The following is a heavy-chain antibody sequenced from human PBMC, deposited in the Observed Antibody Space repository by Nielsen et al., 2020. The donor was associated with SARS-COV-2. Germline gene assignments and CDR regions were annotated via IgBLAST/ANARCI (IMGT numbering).Heavy chain of an antibody. Sequence: GGSLRLSCAASGFTFSSYGMHGVRQAPGKGLEWVAVISYDGSNKYYADSVKGRFTISRDNSKNTLYLQMNSLRAEDTAVYYCATLHITGTTGLDYWGQGTLVTVSS. CDR3: ATLHITGTTGLDY. D-gene: IGHD1-7*01. CDR2: ISYDGSNK. CDR1: GFTFSSYG. J-gene: IGHJ4*02. V-gene: IGHV3-30*03.